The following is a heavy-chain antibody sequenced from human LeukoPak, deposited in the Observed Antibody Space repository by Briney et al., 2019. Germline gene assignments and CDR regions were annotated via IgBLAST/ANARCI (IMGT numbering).Heavy chain of an antibody. Sequence: GGSLRLSCAASGFTFSSYGMSWVRQAPGKGLEWVAVISYDGSNKYYADSVKGRFTISRDNSKNTLYLQMNSLRAEDTAVYYCATPGGYSGSYYNAFDIWGQGTMVTVSS. CDR3: ATPGGYSGSYYNAFDI. V-gene: IGHV3-30*03. CDR1: GFTFSSYG. J-gene: IGHJ3*02. CDR2: ISYDGSNK. D-gene: IGHD1-26*01.